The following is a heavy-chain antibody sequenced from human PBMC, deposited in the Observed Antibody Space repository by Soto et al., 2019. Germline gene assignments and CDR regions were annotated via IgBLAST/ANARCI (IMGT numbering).Heavy chain of an antibody. J-gene: IGHJ4*02. CDR2: ISISGGTI. Sequence: QVQLVESGGGLVKPGGSLRLSCAASGFTFSDYYMSWIRQAPGKGLEWLSYISISGGTIYYADSVKGRFSISRDNAKNSLYLQLSSLGAEDTAVYFCARERARVFDSWGQGTLVTVSS. CDR3: ARERARVFDS. CDR1: GFTFSDYY. V-gene: IGHV3-11*01.